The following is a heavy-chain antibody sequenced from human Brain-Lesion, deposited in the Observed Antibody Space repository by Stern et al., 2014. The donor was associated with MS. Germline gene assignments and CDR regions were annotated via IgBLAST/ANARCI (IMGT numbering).Heavy chain of an antibody. CDR2: IHGVDDKT. CDR3: ARDDHRDSSGHYAPFDY. Sequence: VQLVQSGAEVKKPGASVKVSCKASGYTFIRYAMPWVRQAPRQRLEWLGRIHGVDDKTKYSHKFQGRVTITRDTSANTVYMELSSLRSEDTAVYYCARDDHRDSSGHYAPFDYWGQGTRVTVSS. D-gene: IGHD3-22*01. J-gene: IGHJ4*02. CDR1: GYTFIRYA. V-gene: IGHV1-3*01.